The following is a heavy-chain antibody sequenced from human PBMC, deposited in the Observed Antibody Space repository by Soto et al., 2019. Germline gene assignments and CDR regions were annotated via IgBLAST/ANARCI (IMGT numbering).Heavy chain of an antibody. CDR1: GYTFTGHY. CDR2: IGPEAGAT. J-gene: IGHJ4*02. V-gene: IGHV1-2*02. CDR3: GRGRSGQIVVFY. D-gene: IGHD1-26*01. Sequence: ASVKVSCKASGYTFTGHYIHWVRQAPEQGPEWMGEIGPEAGATRYAQKFQGRVTMTRDMSITTVYMELNNLSPDDTAVYYCGRGRSGQIVVFYWGQGTPVTAPQ.